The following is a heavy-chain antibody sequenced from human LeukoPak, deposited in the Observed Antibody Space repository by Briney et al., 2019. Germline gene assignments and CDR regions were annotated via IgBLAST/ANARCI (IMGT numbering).Heavy chain of an antibody. V-gene: IGHV3-30*04. CDR3: ARVRVRGVIIPYYYYGMDV. D-gene: IGHD3-10*01. CDR2: ISYDGSNK. J-gene: IGHJ6*02. Sequence: GRSLRLSCAASGFPFSSYAMHWVRQAPGKGLEWVAVISYDGSNKYYADSVKGRFTISRDFSKNTLYLQMNSLRAEDTAVYYCARVRVRGVIIPYYYYGMDVWGQGTTVTVSS. CDR1: GFPFSSYA.